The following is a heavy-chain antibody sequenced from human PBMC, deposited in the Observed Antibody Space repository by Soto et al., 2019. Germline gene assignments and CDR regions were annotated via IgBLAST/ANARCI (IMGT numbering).Heavy chain of an antibody. CDR1: GGSVSSGSYY. D-gene: IGHD2-15*01. V-gene: IGHV4-61*01. J-gene: IGHJ4*02. CDR2: IYYSGST. Sequence: VSLTCTVSGGSVSSGSYYWSWIRQPPGKGLEWIGYIYYSGSTNYNPSLKSRVTISVDTSKNQFSLKLSSVTAADTAVYYCARKKQGYDNWGKGTLVPVST. CDR3: ARKKQGYDN.